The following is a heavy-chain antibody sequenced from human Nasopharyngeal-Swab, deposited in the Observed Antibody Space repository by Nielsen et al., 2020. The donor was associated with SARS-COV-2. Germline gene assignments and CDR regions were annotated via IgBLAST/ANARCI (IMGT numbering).Heavy chain of an antibody. CDR1: GFTFSSYS. Sequence: GESLKISCAASGFTFSSYSMNWVRQAPGKGLEWVSSISSSSSYTNYADSVKGRFTISRDNAKNSLYLQMNSLRAEDTAVYYCARSTYGDADDAFDIWGQGTMVTVSS. D-gene: IGHD4-17*01. V-gene: IGHV3-21*04. J-gene: IGHJ3*02. CDR3: ARSTYGDADDAFDI. CDR2: ISSSSSYT.